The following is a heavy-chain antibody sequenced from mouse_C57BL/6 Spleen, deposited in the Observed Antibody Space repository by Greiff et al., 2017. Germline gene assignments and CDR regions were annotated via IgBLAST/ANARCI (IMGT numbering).Heavy chain of an antibody. CDR2: ISSGSSTI. V-gene: IGHV5-17*01. Sequence: EVKLMESGGGLVKPGGSLKLSCAASGFTFSDYGMHWVRQALEKGLEWVAYISSGSSTIYYADTVKGRFTISRDNAKNTLFLQMTSLRSEDTAMYYCARTSYYSNYYDYWGQGTTLTVSS. J-gene: IGHJ2*01. CDR3: ARTSYYSNYYDY. D-gene: IGHD2-5*01. CDR1: GFTFSDYG.